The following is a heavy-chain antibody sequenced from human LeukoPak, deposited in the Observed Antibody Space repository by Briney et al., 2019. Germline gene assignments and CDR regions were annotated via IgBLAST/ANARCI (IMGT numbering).Heavy chain of an antibody. J-gene: IGHJ1*01. CDR3: ARLVDSGSYYYGGGPVQP. D-gene: IGHD1-26*01. Sequence: PGGSLRLSCAASGFTFSNYHMHWVRQAPGKGLEWVAYIKSDGTDKKYADSVKGRFTISRGNSKNTLYLQMNSLRAEDTAVYYCARLVDSGSYYYGGGPVQPWGQGTVVTVSS. CDR1: GFTFSNYH. CDR2: IKSDGTDK. V-gene: IGHV3-30*12.